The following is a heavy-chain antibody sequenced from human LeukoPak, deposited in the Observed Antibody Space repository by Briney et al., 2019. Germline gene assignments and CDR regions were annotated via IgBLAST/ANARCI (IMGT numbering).Heavy chain of an antibody. CDR3: ARAGYSYGMQLDY. V-gene: IGHV4-4*07. CDR1: GGSISIYY. J-gene: IGHJ4*02. CDR2: IYTSGST. Sequence: SETLSLTCTVSGGSISIYYWSWIRQPAGKGLEWIGRIYTSGSTNYNPSLKSRVTISVDTSKNQFSLKLSSVTAADTAVYYCARAGYSYGMQLDYWGQGTLVTVSS. D-gene: IGHD5-18*01.